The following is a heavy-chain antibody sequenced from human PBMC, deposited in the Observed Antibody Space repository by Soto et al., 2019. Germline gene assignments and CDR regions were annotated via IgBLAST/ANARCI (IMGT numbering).Heavy chain of an antibody. CDR1: GFTFSSYW. V-gene: IGHV3-74*01. J-gene: IGHJ6*03. CDR2: INSDGSST. Sequence: GGSLRLSCAASGFTFSSYWMHWVRQAPGKGLVWVSRINSDGSSTSYADSVKGRFTISRDNAKNTLYLQMNSLRAEDTAVYYCARWRQARLDYYYYYMDVWGKGTTVTVSS. CDR3: ARWRQARLDYYYYYMDV. D-gene: IGHD5-18*01.